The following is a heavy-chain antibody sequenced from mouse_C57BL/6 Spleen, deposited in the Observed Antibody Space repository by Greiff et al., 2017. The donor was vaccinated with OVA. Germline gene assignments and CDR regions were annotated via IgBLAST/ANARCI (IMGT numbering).Heavy chain of an antibody. V-gene: IGHV14-4*01. D-gene: IGHD1-1*01. J-gene: IGHJ2*01. CDR3: TTIGSRNY. Sequence: VQLQQSGAELVRPRASVKLSCTASGFNIKDDYMHWVKQRPEQGLEWIGWIDPENGDTEYASKFQGKATITADTSSNTAYLQLSSLTSEDTAVYYCTTIGSRNYWGQGTTLTVSS. CDR1: GFNIKDDY. CDR2: IDPENGDT.